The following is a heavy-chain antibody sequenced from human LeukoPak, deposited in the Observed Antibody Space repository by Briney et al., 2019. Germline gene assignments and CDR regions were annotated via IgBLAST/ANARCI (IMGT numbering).Heavy chain of an antibody. Sequence: GASVKVSCKASGYTFTGYYMHWVRQAPGQGLEWMGWINPNSGGTNYAQKFQGRVTMTRDTSISTAYMELSRLRSDDTAVYYCARGSIVGANHDAFDIWGQGTVVTVSS. V-gene: IGHV1-2*02. D-gene: IGHD1-26*01. CDR3: ARGSIVGANHDAFDI. CDR1: GYTFTGYY. CDR2: INPNSGGT. J-gene: IGHJ3*02.